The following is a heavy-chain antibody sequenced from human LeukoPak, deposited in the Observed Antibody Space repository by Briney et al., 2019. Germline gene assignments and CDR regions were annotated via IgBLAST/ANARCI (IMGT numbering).Heavy chain of an antibody. CDR1: GYTFTSYG. CDR3: ARARAVFGVVIMQLNDY. Sequence: ASVKVSCKASGYTFTSYGINWVRQAPGQGLEWMGWISAYNGNTNYAQKLQGRVTMTTDTSTSTAYMELRSLRSDDTAVYYCARARAVFGVVIMQLNDYWGQGTLVTVSS. D-gene: IGHD3-3*01. J-gene: IGHJ4*02. V-gene: IGHV1-18*01. CDR2: ISAYNGNT.